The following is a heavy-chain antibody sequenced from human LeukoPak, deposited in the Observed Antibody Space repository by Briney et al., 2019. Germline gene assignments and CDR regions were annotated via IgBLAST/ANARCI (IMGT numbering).Heavy chain of an antibody. CDR1: GFIFGRDS. Sequence: GSLTLSCAASGFIFGRDSVNWVRQAPGRGLEWISYISSSSSTIYYADSVKGRFTISRDNAKNSLYLQMNSLRAEDTAVYYCARGDFWSGYYNWGQGTLVTVSS. CDR3: ARGDFWSGYYN. J-gene: IGHJ4*02. CDR2: ISSSSSTI. D-gene: IGHD3-3*01. V-gene: IGHV3-48*01.